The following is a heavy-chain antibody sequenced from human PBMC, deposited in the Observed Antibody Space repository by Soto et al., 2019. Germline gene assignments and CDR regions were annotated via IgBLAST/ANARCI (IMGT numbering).Heavy chain of an antibody. CDR1: GFTFSDYY. CDR3: AGQYSSSSVEF. V-gene: IGHV3-11*01. J-gene: IGHJ4*02. D-gene: IGHD6-6*01. Sequence: GSLRLSCAASGFTFSDYYMNWIRQAPGKGLEWVSYISSGAITIYYADSVKGRFTISRDNAKNSLYLQMNSLRAEDTAVYYCAGQYSSSSVEFWGQGTLVTVSS. CDR2: ISSGAITI.